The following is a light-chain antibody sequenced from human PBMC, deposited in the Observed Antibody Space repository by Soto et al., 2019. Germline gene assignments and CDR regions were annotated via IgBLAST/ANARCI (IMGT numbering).Light chain of an antibody. CDR1: QSVDIN. V-gene: IGKV3-15*01. CDR2: GAS. Sequence: EIVLTQSPATLSVSPGERVTLSCRASQSVDINLAWYRQKPGQAPRLLIYGASTRATDMPSGFRGSGAGAYFTLTISSLQSEDSTVYYWQQYRWWPRTCGQGPEVEIK. J-gene: IGKJ1*01. CDR3: QQYRWWPRT.